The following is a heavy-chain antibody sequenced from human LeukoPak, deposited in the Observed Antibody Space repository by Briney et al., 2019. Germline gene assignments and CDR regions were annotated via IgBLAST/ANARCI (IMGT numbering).Heavy chain of an antibody. D-gene: IGHD4-17*01. CDR3: ASQADSAYGDYN. CDR2: IKGDESYT. Sequence: QPGGSLRLTCAAYGFPYSRHWMHWVRQVPGKGLVWVARIKGDESYTFYADSVKGRFTISRGNAKNTLYLQMNSLRAEDTAVYYCASQADSAYGDYNWGQGTLVTVSS. V-gene: IGHV3-74*01. J-gene: IGHJ4*02. CDR1: GFPYSRHW.